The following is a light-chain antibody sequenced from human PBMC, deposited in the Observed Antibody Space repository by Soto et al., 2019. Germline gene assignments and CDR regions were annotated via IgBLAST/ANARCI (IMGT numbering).Light chain of an antibody. J-gene: IGKJ1*01. Sequence: EIVMTQSPVTLSASPGESATLSCRASQSVSSSSLAWYQQNPGQAPRLLIYEASSRATGIPDRFSGSGSGTDFTLTISRLEPEDFAVYYCQQYRTFGQGTKVDIK. CDR3: QQYRT. CDR1: QSVSSSS. CDR2: EAS. V-gene: IGKV3-20*01.